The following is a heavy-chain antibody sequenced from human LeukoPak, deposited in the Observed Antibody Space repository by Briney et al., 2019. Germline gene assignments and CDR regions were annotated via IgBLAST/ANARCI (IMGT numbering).Heavy chain of an antibody. Sequence: PGGSLRLSCAASGFTFSSYEFNWVRQAPGKGLEWVAYISSSAISIYYADSVKGRFTISRDNAKNSLYLQMNSLRAEDTAVYYCVRDPVHSSGSPFYFDHWGQGTLVTVSS. CDR2: ISSSAISI. J-gene: IGHJ4*02. D-gene: IGHD3-22*01. CDR3: VRDPVHSSGSPFYFDH. CDR1: GFTFSSYE. V-gene: IGHV3-48*03.